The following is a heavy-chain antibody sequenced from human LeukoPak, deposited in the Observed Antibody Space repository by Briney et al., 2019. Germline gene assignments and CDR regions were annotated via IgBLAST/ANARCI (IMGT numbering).Heavy chain of an antibody. J-gene: IGHJ6*03. D-gene: IGHD3-10*01. Sequence: GASVKVSCKASGYTFTSYGISWVRQAPGQGLEWMGWISAYNGNTNYAQKLQGRVTMTTDTSTSTAYMELRSLRSDDTAVYCCARDLSLTMVRGPALSSFMDVWGKGTTVTISS. CDR1: GYTFTSYG. CDR3: ARDLSLTMVRGPALSSFMDV. CDR2: ISAYNGNT. V-gene: IGHV1-18*01.